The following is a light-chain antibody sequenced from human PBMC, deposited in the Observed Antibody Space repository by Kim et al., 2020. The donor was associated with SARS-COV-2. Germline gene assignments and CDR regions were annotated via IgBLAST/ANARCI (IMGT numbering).Light chain of an antibody. CDR1: TGPGTSGHY. V-gene: IGLV7-46*01. J-gene: IGLJ3*02. Sequence: GKLTLTCGSRTGPGTSGHYTNWDQKKHGQAPRTLIFHTTNKQSWTPARFSGSLLGDKAALTLSGAQPEDEANYYCLLVYAAASLWVFGGGTQLTVL. CDR2: HTT. CDR3: LLVYAAASLWV.